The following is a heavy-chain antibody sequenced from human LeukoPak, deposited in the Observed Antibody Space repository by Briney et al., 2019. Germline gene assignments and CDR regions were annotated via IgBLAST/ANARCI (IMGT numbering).Heavy chain of an antibody. J-gene: IGHJ4*02. Sequence: PSETLSLTCTVSGGSISSYYWSWIRQPPGKGLEWIGYIHYSGSTNYNPSLKSRVTISVDTSKNQFSLNLRSVTAEDTAVYYCARVPYGDYVFDYWGQGTLVTVSS. CDR2: IHYSGST. V-gene: IGHV4-59*01. D-gene: IGHD4-17*01. CDR1: GGSISSYY. CDR3: ARVPYGDYVFDY.